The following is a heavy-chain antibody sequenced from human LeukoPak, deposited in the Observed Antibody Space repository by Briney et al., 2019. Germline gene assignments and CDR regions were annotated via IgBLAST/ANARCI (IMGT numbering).Heavy chain of an antibody. J-gene: IGHJ6*04. CDR1: GFTFSSYA. CDR3: AKYTSSSVYYGMDV. V-gene: IGHV3-23*01. D-gene: IGHD6-6*01. CDR2: IRGSGGST. Sequence: GGSLRLSCAASGFTFSSYAMSWVRQAPGKGLEWVSAIRGSGGSTYYADSVKGRFTISRDNSKNTLYLQMNSLRAEDTAVYYCAKYTSSSVYYGMDVWGQRDHGHRLL.